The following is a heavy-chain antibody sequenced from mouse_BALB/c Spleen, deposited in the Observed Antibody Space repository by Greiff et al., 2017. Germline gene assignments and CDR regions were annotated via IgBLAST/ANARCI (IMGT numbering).Heavy chain of an antibody. CDR2: ISYSGST. J-gene: IGHJ4*01. CDR1: GYSITSDYA. Sequence: EVQLQESGPGLVKPSQSLSLTCTVTGYSITSDYAWNWIRQFPGNKLEWMGYISYSGSTSYNPSLKSRISITRDTSKNQFFLQLNSVTTEDTSTYYCARRTTATEYAMDYWGQGTSVTVSS. V-gene: IGHV3-2*02. D-gene: IGHD1-2*01. CDR3: ARRTTATEYAMDY.